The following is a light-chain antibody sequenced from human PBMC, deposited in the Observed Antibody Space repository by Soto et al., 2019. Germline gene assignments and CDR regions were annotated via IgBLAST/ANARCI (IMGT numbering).Light chain of an antibody. J-gene: IGKJ1*01. CDR2: GAS. CDR3: QQYGTSLRGT. Sequence: ESVLTQSPGTLSLSPGERATLSCRGSQNIKSNYLAWYRQNPGQAPRLLIYGASNRAAGVPDRFSGSGSGTDFTLTITRLEPEDFVVYYCQQYGTSLRGTFGQGTKVDIK. V-gene: IGKV3-20*01. CDR1: QNIKSNY.